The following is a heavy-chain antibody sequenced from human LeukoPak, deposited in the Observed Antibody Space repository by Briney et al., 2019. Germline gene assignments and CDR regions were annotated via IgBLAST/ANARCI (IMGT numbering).Heavy chain of an antibody. CDR2: INHSGST. CDR1: GGSFSGYY. J-gene: IGHJ4*02. D-gene: IGHD5-18*01. CDR3: ARDPATPFSGYSYGFDY. Sequence: SETLSLTCAVYGGSFSGYYWSWIRRPPGKGLEWIGEINHSGSTNYNPSLKSRVTISVDTSKNQFSLKLSSVTAADTAVYYCARDPATPFSGYSYGFDYWGQGTLVTVSS. V-gene: IGHV4-34*01.